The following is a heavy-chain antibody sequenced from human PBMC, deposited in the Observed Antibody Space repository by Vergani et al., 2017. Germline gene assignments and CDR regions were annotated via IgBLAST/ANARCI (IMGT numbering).Heavy chain of an antibody. CDR2: IHPADSDT. CDR1: GDIFNNYT. Sequence: VHLEQSGTEVKKPGSSVKVSCKVSGDIFNNYTVTWVRQAPGQGLEWMGRIHPADSDTRYSPSFQGQVTISVDKSISTAYLQRSSLRASDSAMYYCARLXGRDSSGSKYFDYWGQGTLVTVSS. D-gene: IGHD3-22*01. V-gene: IGHV5-51*01. J-gene: IGHJ4*02. CDR3: ARLXGRDSSGSKYFDY.